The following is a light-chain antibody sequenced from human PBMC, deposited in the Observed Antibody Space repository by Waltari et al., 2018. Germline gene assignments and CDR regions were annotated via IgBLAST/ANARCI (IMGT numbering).Light chain of an antibody. CDR2: WAS. Sequence: GVLYNSNDKNYLAWYQQKPGQPPRLLIYWASTRESGVPDRFSGSGSGTDFTLTISNLQAEDVAVYYCQQYYRSRTFGQGTKVEIK. V-gene: IGKV4-1*01. CDR1: GVLYNSNDKNY. CDR3: QQYYRSRT. J-gene: IGKJ1*01.